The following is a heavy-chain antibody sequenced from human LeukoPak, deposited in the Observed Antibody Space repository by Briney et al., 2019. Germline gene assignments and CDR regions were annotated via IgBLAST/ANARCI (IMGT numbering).Heavy chain of an antibody. CDR3: AKVNGNCSSTSCHLDFFDY. V-gene: IGHV3-23*01. D-gene: IGHD2-2*01. CDR1: GFTFSSYA. Sequence: GGSLRLSCAASGFTFSSYAMSWVRQAPGKGLEWVSAISGSGGSTYYADSVKGRFTISRDNSKNTLYLQMNSLRAEDTAVYYCAKVNGNCSSTSCHLDFFDYWGQGTLVTVSS. J-gene: IGHJ4*02. CDR2: ISGSGGST.